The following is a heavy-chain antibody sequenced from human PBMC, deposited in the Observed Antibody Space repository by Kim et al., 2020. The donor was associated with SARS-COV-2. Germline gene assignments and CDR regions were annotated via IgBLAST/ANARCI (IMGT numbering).Heavy chain of an antibody. CDR1: GGSINDYY. J-gene: IGHJ5*02. V-gene: IGHV4-59*01. CDR3: ARALPPNSGLYYAT. D-gene: IGHD2-8*01. CDR2: INYSGNT. Sequence: SETLSLTCTVSGGSINDYYWSWIRQPPGKGLEWIGYINYSGNTNYNPSLKSRVTMSVDTSKNQFSLKLSSVTAADTAMYYCARALPPNSGLYYATWGQGTLVTVSS.